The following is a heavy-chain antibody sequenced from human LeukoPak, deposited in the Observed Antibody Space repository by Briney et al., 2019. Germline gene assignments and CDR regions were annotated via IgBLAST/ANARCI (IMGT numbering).Heavy chain of an antibody. J-gene: IGHJ6*02. D-gene: IGHD2-15*01. Sequence: GTSVKVSCKASGFTFTSSAMQRVRQARGQRLEWIGWIVVGSGNTNYAQKFQERVTITRDMSTSTAYMELSSLRSEDTAVYYCAADGVVVAATSSPHYYYYGMDVWGQGTTVTVSS. V-gene: IGHV1-58*02. CDR3: AADGVVVAATSSPHYYYYGMDV. CDR1: GFTFTSSA. CDR2: IVVGSGNT.